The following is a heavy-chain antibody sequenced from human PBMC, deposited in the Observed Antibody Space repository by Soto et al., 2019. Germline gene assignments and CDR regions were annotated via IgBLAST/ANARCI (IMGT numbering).Heavy chain of an antibody. J-gene: IGHJ4*02. Sequence: EVQLLESGGGLVQPGGSLRLSCAASGFTFSSYAMSWVRQAPGKGLEWVSAISGSGGSTYYADSVKGRFTSSRDNSKNTLYLQMNSLRAEDTAVYYCAKGTNYDILTGYVGYWGQGTLVTVSS. V-gene: IGHV3-23*01. D-gene: IGHD3-9*01. CDR1: GFTFSSYA. CDR3: AKGTNYDILTGYVGY. CDR2: ISGSGGST.